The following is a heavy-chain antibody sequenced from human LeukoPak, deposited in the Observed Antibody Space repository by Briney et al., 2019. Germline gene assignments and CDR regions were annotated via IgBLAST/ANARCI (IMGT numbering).Heavy chain of an antibody. Sequence: SETLSLTCTVSGGSISSYYWSWIRQPPGKGLEWIGYIYYSGSTNYNPSLKSRVTISLDTSKNQFSLKLSSVTAADTAVYHCARDPNGSNWFDPWGQGTLVTVSS. CDR3: ARDPNGSNWFDP. CDR2: IYYSGST. J-gene: IGHJ5*02. V-gene: IGHV4-59*01. D-gene: IGHD4/OR15-4a*01. CDR1: GGSISSYY.